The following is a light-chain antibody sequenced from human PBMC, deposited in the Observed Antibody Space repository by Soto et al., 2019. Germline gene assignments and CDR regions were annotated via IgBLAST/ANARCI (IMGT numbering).Light chain of an antibody. CDR3: QQYNDYLWT. J-gene: IGKJ1*01. CDR1: QSISSY. V-gene: IGKV1-5*01. CDR2: DAS. Sequence: DIQMTQSPSSLSASVGDRVTITCRASQSISSYLNWYQQKPGKAPKLLIYDASALARGVPSRFSGSGSGTKFTLTISSLQPDDFATYYCQQYNDYLWTFGQGTKVDIK.